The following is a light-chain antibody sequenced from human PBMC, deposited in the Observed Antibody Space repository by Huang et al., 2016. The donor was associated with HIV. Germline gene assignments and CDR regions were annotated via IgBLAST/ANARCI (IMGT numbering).Light chain of an antibody. V-gene: IGKV3-15*01. J-gene: IGKJ4*01. CDR3: HQYNNWRLS. CDR2: GSS. CDR1: RSVSTN. Sequence: EIVMTQSPATLSVSPGQRVTLSCRANRSVSTNLAWYQQRHDQAPRLLIYGSSTRAPGIPARFSGSGSGTDFSLTISSLQSEDFALYYCHQYNNWRLSFGGGTRV.